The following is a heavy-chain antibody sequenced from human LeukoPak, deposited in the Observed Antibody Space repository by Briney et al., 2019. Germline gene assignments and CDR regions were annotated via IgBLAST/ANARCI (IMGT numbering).Heavy chain of an antibody. Sequence: SVKVSCKASGGTFSSYAISWVRQAPGQGLEWMGRIIPIFGIANYTQKFQGRVTITADKSTSTAYMELSSLRSEDTAVYYCARTLGVGASDYWGQGTLVTVSS. CDR1: GGTFSSYA. V-gene: IGHV1-69*04. CDR3: ARTLGVGASDY. CDR2: IIPIFGIA. J-gene: IGHJ4*02. D-gene: IGHD1-26*01.